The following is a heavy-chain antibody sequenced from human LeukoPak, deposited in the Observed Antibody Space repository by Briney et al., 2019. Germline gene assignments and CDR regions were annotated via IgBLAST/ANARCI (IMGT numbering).Heavy chain of an antibody. CDR2: IIPIFGTA. CDR1: GYTFISCY. D-gene: IGHD3-22*01. CDR3: ARRPSRLEPYYYDSSGYTWGAFDI. V-gene: IGHV1-69*13. J-gene: IGHJ3*02. Sequence: GASVKVSCKACGYTFISCYIHWVRQAPGQGLEWMGGIIPIFGTANYAQKFQGRVTITADESTSTAYMELSSLRSEDTAVYYCARRPSRLEPYYYDSSGYTWGAFDIWGQGTMVTVSS.